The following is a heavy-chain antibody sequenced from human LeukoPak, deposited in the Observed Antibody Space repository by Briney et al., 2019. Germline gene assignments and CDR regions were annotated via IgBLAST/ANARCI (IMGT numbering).Heavy chain of an antibody. J-gene: IGHJ4*02. CDR3: ASPSGGY. CDR1: GFTFSNYW. CDR2: MSGDGSST. Sequence: GGSLRLSCAASGFTFSNYWMNWVRQVPGKGLMWVSRMSGDGSSTNYADSVKGRFTISRDNSKNTLYLQMNSLRAEDAAVYYCASPSGGYWGQGTLVTVSS. D-gene: IGHD3-16*01. V-gene: IGHV3-74*01.